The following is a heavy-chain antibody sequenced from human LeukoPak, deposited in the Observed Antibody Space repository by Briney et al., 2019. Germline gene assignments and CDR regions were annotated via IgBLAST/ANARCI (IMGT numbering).Heavy chain of an antibody. D-gene: IGHD3-10*01. CDR3: ARGQVTMVRGVILSFDY. CDR2: INHSGST. J-gene: IGHJ4*02. CDR1: GGSFSGYY. V-gene: IGHV4-34*01. Sequence: PSETLSLTCAVYGGSFSGYYWSWIRQPPGKGLEWIGEINHSGSTNYNPSLKSRVTISVDTSKNQCSLKLSSVTAADTAVYYCARGQVTMVRGVILSFDYWGQGTLVTVSS.